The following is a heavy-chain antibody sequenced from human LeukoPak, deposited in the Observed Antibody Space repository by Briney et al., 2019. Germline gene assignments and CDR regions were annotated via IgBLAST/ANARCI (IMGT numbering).Heavy chain of an antibody. Sequence: PGGSLRLSCAASGFTFSSYAMHWVRQAPGKGLEWVAVISYDGSNKYYADSVKGRFTISRDNSKNTLCLQMNSLRAEDTAVYYCASYGGSYQDYWGQGTLVTVSS. J-gene: IGHJ4*02. CDR2: ISYDGSNK. CDR1: GFTFSSYA. CDR3: ASYGGSYQDY. V-gene: IGHV3-30*04. D-gene: IGHD1-26*01.